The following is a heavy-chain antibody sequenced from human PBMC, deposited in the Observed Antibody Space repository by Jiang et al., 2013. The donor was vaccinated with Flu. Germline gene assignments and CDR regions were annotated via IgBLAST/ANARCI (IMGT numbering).Heavy chain of an antibody. D-gene: IGHD6-13*01. CDR2: ISSNGGST. CDR3: VKDPPLDIPATYSSSWRDDAFDI. Sequence: QLVESGGGLVQPGGSLGLSCSASGFTFSSYAMHWVRQAPGKGLEYVSAISSNGGSTYYADSVKGRFTISRDNSKNTLYLQMSSLRAEDTAVYYCVKDPPLDIPATYSSSWRDDAFDIWGQGTMVTVSS. J-gene: IGHJ3*02. CDR1: GFTFSSYA. V-gene: IGHV3-64D*06.